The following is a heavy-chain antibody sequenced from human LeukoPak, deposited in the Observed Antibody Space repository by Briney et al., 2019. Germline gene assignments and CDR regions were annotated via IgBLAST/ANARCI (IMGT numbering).Heavy chain of an antibody. J-gene: IGHJ4*02. V-gene: IGHV3-23*01. CDR2: ISGSGGST. Sequence: GGSLRLSCAASGFTFSSYAMSWVRQAPGKGLEWVSAISGSGGSTYYADSVKGRFIISRDNSKNTLHLQISSLRAEDTAVYYCAKDPGQWLAYFDYWGQGTLVTVSS. CDR3: AKDPGQWLAYFDY. CDR1: GFTFSSYA. D-gene: IGHD6-19*01.